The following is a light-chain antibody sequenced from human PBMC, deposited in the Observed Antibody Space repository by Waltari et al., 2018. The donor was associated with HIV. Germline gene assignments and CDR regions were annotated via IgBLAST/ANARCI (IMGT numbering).Light chain of an antibody. CDR3: QSYDSSLSAWV. CDR1: SSNIGAGYD. CDR2: GNS. J-gene: IGLJ3*02. Sequence: QSVLTQPPSVSGAPGQRVTISCTGSSSNIGAGYDVHWYQQLPGTAPNRRIYGNSNQPAGVPDRCSGSKSGTSASLAITGLQAEDEADYYGQSYDSSLSAWVFGGGTRLTVL. V-gene: IGLV1-40*01.